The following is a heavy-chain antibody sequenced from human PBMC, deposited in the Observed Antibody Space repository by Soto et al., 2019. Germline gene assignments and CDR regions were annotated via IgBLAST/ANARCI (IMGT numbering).Heavy chain of an antibody. CDR1: GYSISSGYY. J-gene: IGHJ4*02. CDR3: ARGRDSSGYYYVWSDY. Sequence: PSETLSLTCAVSGYSISSGYYWGWIRQPPGKGLEWIGSIYHSGSTYYNPSLKSRVTISVDTSKNQFSLKLSSVTAADTAVYYCARGRDSSGYYYVWSDYWGQGTLVTVSS. CDR2: IYHSGST. D-gene: IGHD3-22*01. V-gene: IGHV4-38-2*01.